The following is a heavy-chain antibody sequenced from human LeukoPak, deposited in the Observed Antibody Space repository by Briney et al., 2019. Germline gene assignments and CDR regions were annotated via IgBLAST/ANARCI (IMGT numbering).Heavy chain of an antibody. CDR1: GGTFSSYA. CDR2: IIPILGIA. V-gene: IGHV1-69*04. J-gene: IGHJ5*02. CDR3: ARDLRTGTTRFDP. Sequence: SVRVSCKASGGTFSSYAISWVRQAPGQGLEWMGRIIPILGIANYAQKFQGRVTITADKSTSTAYMELSSLRSEDTAVYYCARDLRTGTTRFDPWGQGTLVTVSS. D-gene: IGHD1-1*01.